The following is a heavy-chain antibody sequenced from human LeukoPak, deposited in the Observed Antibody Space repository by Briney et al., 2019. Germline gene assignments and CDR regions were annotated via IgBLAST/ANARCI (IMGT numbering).Heavy chain of an antibody. D-gene: IGHD2-2*01. CDR3: ARASRFCSGSTCHDY. J-gene: IGHJ4*02. CDR2: ISVHNGNT. Sequence: ASVKVSCKASGYTFTDYYMHWVRQAPGQGLEWMGWISVHNGNTNYAQMLQGRVTMTTDTSTSTAYMELRSLRYDDTAVYYCARASRFCSGSTCHDYWGQGTLVTVSS. CDR1: GYTFTDYY. V-gene: IGHV1-18*04.